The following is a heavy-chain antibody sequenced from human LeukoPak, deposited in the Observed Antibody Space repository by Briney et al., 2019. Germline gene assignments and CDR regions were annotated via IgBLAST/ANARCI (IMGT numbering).Heavy chain of an antibody. Sequence: SETLSLTCTVSGSPLTTTYYWAWFRQPPGKGLEWIATVFQLQTVRTFYNPSLESRVTMSLGTPQNQFSLNLTSVTAADTALYFCARVLNAPKFIDSWGQGTLVTVSS. CDR2: VFQLQTVRT. CDR3: ARVLNAPKFIDS. V-gene: IGHV4-38-2*02. D-gene: IGHD2-8*01. J-gene: IGHJ4*02. CDR1: GSPLTTTYY.